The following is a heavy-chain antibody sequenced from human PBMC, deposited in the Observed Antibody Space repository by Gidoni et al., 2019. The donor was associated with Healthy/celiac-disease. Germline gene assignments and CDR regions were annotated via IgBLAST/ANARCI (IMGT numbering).Heavy chain of an antibody. Sequence: QVQLQQWGAGLFKPSETLSLTCSVYRGSFSGSYLSWIRPPPGKGLEWSGEINHSGSTNSNPTLKSRVTISVDTSKNQFSLRLSSVTAADTGVYYCARGLVPGAFSEGLVGYGFDPWGQGTLVTVSS. CDR3: ARGLVPGAFSEGLVGYGFDP. CDR1: RGSFSGSY. J-gene: IGHJ5*02. V-gene: IGHV4-34*01. CDR2: INHSGST. D-gene: IGHD3-10*01.